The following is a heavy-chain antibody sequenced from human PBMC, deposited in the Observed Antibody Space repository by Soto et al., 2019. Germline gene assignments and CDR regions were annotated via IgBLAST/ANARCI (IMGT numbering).Heavy chain of an antibody. CDR2: ISTSDST. CDR1: GFTFSNYA. Sequence: EVQLLESGGGLVQPGGSLRLSCAASGFTFSNYAMTWVRQARGKGLEWVSAISTSDSTYYTDSVKGRFTISRDNSXXTLYLQMNSLSAEEAAIYYCYVLQWFGECLVGFDIWGQGTMVTVSS. CDR3: YVLQWFGECLVGFDI. J-gene: IGHJ3*02. V-gene: IGHV3-23*01. D-gene: IGHD3-10*01.